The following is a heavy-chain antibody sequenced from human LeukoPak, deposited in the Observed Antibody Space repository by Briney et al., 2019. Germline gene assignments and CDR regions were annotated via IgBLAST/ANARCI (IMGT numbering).Heavy chain of an antibody. V-gene: IGHV3-23*01. Sequence: GGSLRLSCAASGFTFSSYGMSWVRQAPGKGREWVSAISGSGGSTYYADSVKGRFTISRDNSKNTLYLQMNSLRAEDTAIYYCAKGKRDQLLLCAFDIWGQGTMVTVSS. J-gene: IGHJ3*02. CDR2: ISGSGGST. CDR1: GFTFSSYG. D-gene: IGHD2-2*01. CDR3: AKGKRDQLLLCAFDI.